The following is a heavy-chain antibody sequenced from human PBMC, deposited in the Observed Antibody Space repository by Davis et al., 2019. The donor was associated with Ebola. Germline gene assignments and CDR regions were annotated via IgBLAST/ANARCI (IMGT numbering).Heavy chain of an antibody. Sequence: GESLKISCAASGFTFSSYSMNWVRQAPGKGLEWVSSISSGSSYIYYADSVKGRFTISRDNAKNSLYLQMNSLRAEDTAVYYCAKGLYYYDSSGSLDYWGQGTLVTVSS. CDR3: AKGLYYYDSSGSLDY. D-gene: IGHD3-22*01. J-gene: IGHJ4*02. V-gene: IGHV3-21*01. CDR1: GFTFSSYS. CDR2: ISSGSSYI.